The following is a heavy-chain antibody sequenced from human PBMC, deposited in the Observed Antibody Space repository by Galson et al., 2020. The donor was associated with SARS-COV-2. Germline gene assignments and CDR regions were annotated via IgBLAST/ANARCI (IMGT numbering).Heavy chain of an antibody. J-gene: IGHJ3*02. D-gene: IGHD3-22*01. Sequence: GESLRLSCAASGFTFSSYAMHWVRQAPGKGLEWVAVISYDGSNKYYADSVKGRFTITRNNAKNTQYLQRNSLRAEDTAVYYWARGGGYYDAFDIWGKGTMVTVSS. V-gene: IGHV3-30-3*01. CDR3: ARGGGYYDAFDI. CDR1: GFTFSSYA. CDR2: ISYDGSNK.